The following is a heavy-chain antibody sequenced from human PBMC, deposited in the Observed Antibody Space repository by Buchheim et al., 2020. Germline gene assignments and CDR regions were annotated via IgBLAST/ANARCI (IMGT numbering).Heavy chain of an antibody. CDR1: GGSISSSNW. D-gene: IGHD1-26*01. Sequence: QVQLQESGPGLVKPSGTLSLTCAVSGGSISSSNWWSWVRQPPGKGLEWIGEISHSGGTNYNPSLKSRVTISVDKSKNQSSLKLGSVTAADTAVYYCARAGVVGASIYYYYGMDVWGQGTT. J-gene: IGHJ6*02. CDR2: ISHSGGT. CDR3: ARAGVVGASIYYYYGMDV. V-gene: IGHV4-4*02.